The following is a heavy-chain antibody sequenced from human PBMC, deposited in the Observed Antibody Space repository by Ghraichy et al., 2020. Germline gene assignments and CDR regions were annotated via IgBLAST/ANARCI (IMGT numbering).Heavy chain of an antibody. CDR2: ITTRGGST. Sequence: LSLTCAASGFTFVNYPMNWVRVRQAPGKGLEWISSITTRGGSTYYADSVKGRFTISRDNSKNTLYLQMNSLRAEDRAVYYCARGRGEFSPDSWGQGTLVTVSS. CDR3: ARGRGEFSPDS. CDR1: GFTFVNYP. D-gene: IGHD3-16*02. V-gene: IGHV3-23*01. J-gene: IGHJ4*02.